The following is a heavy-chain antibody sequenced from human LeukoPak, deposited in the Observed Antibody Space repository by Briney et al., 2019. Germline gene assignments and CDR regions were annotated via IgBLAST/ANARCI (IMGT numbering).Heavy chain of an antibody. CDR1: GFTFDDYA. V-gene: IGHV3-9*01. J-gene: IGHJ6*02. CDR2: ISWNSGSI. Sequence: GRSLRLSCAASGFTFDDYAMHWVRQAPGKGLEWVSGISWNSGSIGYADSVKGRFTISRDNAKNSLYLQMNSLRAEDTALYYFAKDIGSSGWTAPVYYYYGMDVWGQGTTVTVSS. D-gene: IGHD6-19*01. CDR3: AKDIGSSGWTAPVYYYYGMDV.